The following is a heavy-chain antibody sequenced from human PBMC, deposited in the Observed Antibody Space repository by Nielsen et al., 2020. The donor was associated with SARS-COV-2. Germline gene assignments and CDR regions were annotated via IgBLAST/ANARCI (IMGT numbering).Heavy chain of an antibody. J-gene: IGHJ6*02. D-gene: IGHD6-19*01. V-gene: IGHV4-59*08. CDR3: ASGGQWLVRPYYYYYGMDV. CDR1: GGSISSYY. CDR2: IYYSGST. Sequence: SETLSLTCTVSGGSISSYYWSWIRQPPGKGLEWIGYIYYSGSTNYNPSLKSRVTISVDTSKNQFSLKLSSVTAADTAVYYCASGGQWLVRPYYYYYGMDVWGQGTTVTVSS.